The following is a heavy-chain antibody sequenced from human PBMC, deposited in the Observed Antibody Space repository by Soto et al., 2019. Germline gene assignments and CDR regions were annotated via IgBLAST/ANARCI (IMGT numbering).Heavy chain of an antibody. CDR3: AKDSDQLLFDYYYYGMDV. J-gene: IGHJ6*02. V-gene: IGHV3-30*18. CDR1: GFTFSKFG. CDR2: VSYDGSFK. Sequence: QVQLVESGGGVVQPGGSLRLSCEASGFTFSKFGIHWVRQAPGKGLEWVAVVSYDGSFKYYADSVTGRFPISRDNSKNTLYLQMNSLRPEDTALYYCAKDSDQLLFDYYYYGMDVWGQGTTVTVSS. D-gene: IGHD2-2*01.